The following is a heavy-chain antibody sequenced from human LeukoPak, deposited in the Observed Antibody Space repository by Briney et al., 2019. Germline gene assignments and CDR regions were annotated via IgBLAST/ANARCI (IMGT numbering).Heavy chain of an antibody. CDR3: ARDETYYYDSSGPDY. Sequence: PGGSLRLSCAASGFTFSSYGMHWVRQAPGKGLEWVAVIWYDGSNKYYADSVKGRLTISRDNSKNTLYLQMNSLRAEDTAVYYCARDETYYYDSSGPDYWGQGTLVTVSS. CDR2: IWYDGSNK. CDR1: GFTFSSYG. D-gene: IGHD3-22*01. V-gene: IGHV3-33*01. J-gene: IGHJ4*02.